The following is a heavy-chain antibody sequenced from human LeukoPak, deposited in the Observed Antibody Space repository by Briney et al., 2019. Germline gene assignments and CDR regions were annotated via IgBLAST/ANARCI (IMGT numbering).Heavy chain of an antibody. Sequence: PGGSLRLSCAASGFTFSSYGMHWVRQAPGKGLEWVAVIWYDGSNKYYADSVKGRFTISRDNSKNTLYLQMNSLRAEDTAVYYCARTPNYYGSGLPHYWGPGTLVTVSS. CDR2: IWYDGSNK. J-gene: IGHJ4*02. CDR1: GFTFSSYG. D-gene: IGHD3-10*01. V-gene: IGHV3-33*01. CDR3: ARTPNYYGSGLPHY.